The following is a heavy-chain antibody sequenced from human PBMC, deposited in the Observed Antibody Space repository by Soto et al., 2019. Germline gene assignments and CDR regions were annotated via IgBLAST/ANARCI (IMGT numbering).Heavy chain of an antibody. Sequence: QVQLVQSGAEVKKPGSSVKVSCKASGGTFSSYTISWVRQAPGQGLEWMGRIIPILGIANYAQKFQGRVTITANKATSTAYMELSSLRSEDTAVYYCARDKGRGEHYWGQGTLVTVSS. J-gene: IGHJ4*02. CDR3: ARDKGRGEHY. CDR2: IIPILGIA. CDR1: GGTFSSYT. D-gene: IGHD3-16*01. V-gene: IGHV1-69*08.